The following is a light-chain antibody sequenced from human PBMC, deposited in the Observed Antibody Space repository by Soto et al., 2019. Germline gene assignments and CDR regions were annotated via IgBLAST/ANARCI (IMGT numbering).Light chain of an antibody. CDR3: AAWDDSMSVL. Sequence: QSVLTQPPSASGTPGQRVTISCSGSSSNIVIFYVHWYQHLPEAAPKPLIYRNNQRPSGVLARFSGSKFGTSASLAIIGLRSEDEADYYCAAWDDSMSVLFGTGTRSPS. CDR2: RNN. V-gene: IGLV1-47*01. J-gene: IGLJ1*01. CDR1: SSNIVIFY.